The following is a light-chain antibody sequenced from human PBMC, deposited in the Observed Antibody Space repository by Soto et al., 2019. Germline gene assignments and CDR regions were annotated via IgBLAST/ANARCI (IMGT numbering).Light chain of an antibody. CDR3: RSYTSSSTRV. V-gene: IGLV2-14*01. CDR1: SSDVGGYNY. CDR2: EVS. Sequence: SALTQPASVSGSPGQSITISCTGTSSDVGGYNYVSWYQQHPGKAPKLMIYEVSNRPSGVSNRFSGSKSGNTASLTISGLQAEDEADYYCRSYTSSSTRVFGTGTKPTVL. J-gene: IGLJ1*01.